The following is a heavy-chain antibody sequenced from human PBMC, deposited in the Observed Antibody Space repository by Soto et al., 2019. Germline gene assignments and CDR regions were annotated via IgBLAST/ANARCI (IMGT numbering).Heavy chain of an antibody. CDR2: ISHKSSAI. Sequence: EVQLVESGGGLVQPGGSLRLSCAASGFTFSNYAMNWVRQAPGKGLEWVSYISHKSSAIYHADSVKGRFTISRDNAKNALYLQMNSLRDEDTAVDYCARDPYSSTTVTIIDYWGQGTLVTVSS. J-gene: IGHJ4*02. D-gene: IGHD4-17*01. V-gene: IGHV3-48*02. CDR3: ARDPYSSTTVTIIDY. CDR1: GFTFSNYA.